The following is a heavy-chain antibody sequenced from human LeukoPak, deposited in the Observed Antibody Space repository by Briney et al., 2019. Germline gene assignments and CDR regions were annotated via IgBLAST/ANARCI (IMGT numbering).Heavy chain of an antibody. CDR3: VRDRGGPRFGESIFGD. CDR1: GFTFIRHA. Sequence: GRSLRLSCAASGFTFIRHAMHWVRQAPGKGLEWVAGVWDDGVDKGDDKYYADSVKGRSTISRVNSNNTLYLQMSSLTVEDTAVYYCVRDRGGPRFGESIFGDWGQGTLVTVSS. J-gene: IGHJ4*02. D-gene: IGHD3-10*01. V-gene: IGHV3-33*01. CDR2: VWDDGVDKGDDK.